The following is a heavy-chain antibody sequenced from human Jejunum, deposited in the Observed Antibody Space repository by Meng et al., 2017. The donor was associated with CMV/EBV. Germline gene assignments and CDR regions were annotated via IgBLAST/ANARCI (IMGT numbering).Heavy chain of an antibody. Sequence: LRHSCTASGCTLTNSAMSWVRQAPGKGLEWVSTVRASGESSYYADSVKGRFAIFRDNSKNTLYLEMNNLRAEDTAIYYCATSYGPGGYWGHGTLVTVSS. CDR3: ATSYGPGGY. V-gene: IGHV3-23*01. CDR2: VRASGESS. J-gene: IGHJ4*01. CDR1: GCTLTNSA. D-gene: IGHD3-10*01.